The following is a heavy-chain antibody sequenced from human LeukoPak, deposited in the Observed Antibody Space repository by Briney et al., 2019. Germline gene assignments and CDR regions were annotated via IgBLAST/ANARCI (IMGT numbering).Heavy chain of an antibody. CDR2: IRSKAYGGTT. CDR1: GFTFGDYA. V-gene: IGHV3-49*04. D-gene: IGHD3-10*01. Sequence: GGSLRLSCTASGFTFGDYAMIWVRQAPGKGLEWVGFIRSKAYGGTTEYAASVKGRFTISRNDSKSIAYLQMNSLKTEDTAVYYCTRVIMVRGVEDYWGQGTLVTVSS. J-gene: IGHJ4*02. CDR3: TRVIMVRGVEDY.